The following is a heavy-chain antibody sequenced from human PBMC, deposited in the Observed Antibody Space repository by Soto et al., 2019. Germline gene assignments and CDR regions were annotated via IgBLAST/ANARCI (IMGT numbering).Heavy chain of an antibody. V-gene: IGHV3-30-3*01. J-gene: IGHJ4*02. CDR3: ARAYEGDYFDY. CDR2: ISYDGSVK. CDR1: GFTFSSYA. Sequence: QVQLVESGGGVVQPGRSLRLSCAASGFTFSSYAMHWVRQAPGKGPEWVAVISYDGSVKYYADSVKGRFTISRDNSKNTLYLQMNSLRAEDTAVYYCARAYEGDYFDYWGQGTLVTVSS. D-gene: IGHD3-16*01.